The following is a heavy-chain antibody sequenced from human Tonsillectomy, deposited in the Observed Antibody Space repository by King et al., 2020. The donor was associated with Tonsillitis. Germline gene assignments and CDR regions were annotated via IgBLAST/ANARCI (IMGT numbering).Heavy chain of an antibody. Sequence: QLQESGPGLVKPSQTLSLTCAVSGGSISSGGYSWSWIRQPPGKGLEWIGYIYYSGSTYYNPSLKSRVTISVDTSKNQFSLKLSSVTAADTAVYYCARVLLRYFDRFDSVWFDPWGQGTLVTVSS. D-gene: IGHD3-9*01. J-gene: IGHJ5*02. CDR2: IYYSGST. CDR1: GGSISSGGYS. V-gene: IGHV4-30-4*07. CDR3: ARVLLRYFDRFDSVWFDP.